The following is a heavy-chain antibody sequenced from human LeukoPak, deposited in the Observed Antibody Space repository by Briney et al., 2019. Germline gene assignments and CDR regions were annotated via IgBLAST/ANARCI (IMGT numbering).Heavy chain of an antibody. J-gene: IGHJ4*02. CDR1: GYTFTSYD. D-gene: IGHD3-22*01. V-gene: IGHV1-8*01. CDR3: ARGQYYYDSSGDAPFDY. CDR2: MNPNSGNT. Sequence: GASVKVSCKASGYTFTSYDINWVRQANGQGLEWMGWMNPNSGNTGYAQKFQGRVTMTRNTSISTAYMELSSLRSEDTAVYYCARGQYYYDSSGDAPFDYWGQGTLVTVSS.